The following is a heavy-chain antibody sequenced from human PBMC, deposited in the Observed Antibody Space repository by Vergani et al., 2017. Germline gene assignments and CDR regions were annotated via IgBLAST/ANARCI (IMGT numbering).Heavy chain of an antibody. CDR2: VSTGTKSQ. D-gene: IGHD2-2*01. CDR3: AREYSSTSGRAFDF. V-gene: IGHV3-30*07. Sequence: QVQLVESGGGVVQPGTSLRLSCVVSGFALNRHAMYWVRQGPGKGLEWVSFVSTGTKSQSYAESVKGRLTIARDSAKNSLYLQMDSLRAEDTAVYYCAREYSSTSGRAFDFLGQGTKVTVSS. CDR1: GFALNRHA. J-gene: IGHJ3*01.